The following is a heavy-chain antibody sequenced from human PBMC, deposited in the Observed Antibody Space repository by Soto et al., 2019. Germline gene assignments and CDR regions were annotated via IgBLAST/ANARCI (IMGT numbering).Heavy chain of an antibody. D-gene: IGHD3-22*01. J-gene: IGHJ4*02. Sequence: PGGSLRLSCAASGFTFSSYWMHWVRQAPGKGLVWVSRINSDGSSTSYADSVKGRFTISRDNAKNTLYLQMNSLRAEDTAVYYCAREVPRSTHYYDSSGEIDYWGQGTIVTVYS. CDR2: INSDGSST. CDR1: GFTFSSYW. CDR3: AREVPRSTHYYDSSGEIDY. V-gene: IGHV3-74*01.